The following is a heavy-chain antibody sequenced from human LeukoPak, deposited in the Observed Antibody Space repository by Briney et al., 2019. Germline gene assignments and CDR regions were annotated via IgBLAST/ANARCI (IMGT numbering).Heavy chain of an antibody. D-gene: IGHD1-26*01. CDR1: GYTFTSYA. CDR2: INAGNGNT. V-gene: IGHV1-3*01. Sequence: ASVKVSCKASGYTFTSYAMHWVRQAPGQRLEWMGWINAGNGNTKYSQKLQGRVTITRDTSASTAYMELSSLRSEDTAVYYCARVTELLVPDAFHIWGQGTMVTVSS. CDR3: ARVTELLVPDAFHI. J-gene: IGHJ3*02.